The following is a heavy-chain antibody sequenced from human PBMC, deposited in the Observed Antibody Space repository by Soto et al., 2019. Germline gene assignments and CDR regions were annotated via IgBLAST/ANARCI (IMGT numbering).Heavy chain of an antibody. CDR2: MYPGDSDT. V-gene: IGHV5-51*01. J-gene: IGHJ4*02. Sequence: GESLKISCRGSGYDFNTNWFGWGRQLPGRGLEWVGIMYPGDSDTRYNPSLQGHVTLSVDVTVSTAVLQWRSLETSDTGMYFCARLPRDCNKTSCYYADHWGQGTQVTVSS. CDR1: GYDFNTNW. D-gene: IGHD3-3*01. CDR3: ARLPRDCNKTSCYYADH.